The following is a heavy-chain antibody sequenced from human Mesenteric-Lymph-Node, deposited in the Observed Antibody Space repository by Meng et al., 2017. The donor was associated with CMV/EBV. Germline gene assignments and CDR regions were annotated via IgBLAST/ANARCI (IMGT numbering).Heavy chain of an antibody. CDR2: INPHSGDT. CDR3: ARVAYDSGGYYYVGRY. D-gene: IGHD3-22*01. Sequence: ASVKVSCKASGHTFINYDINWVRQAPGQGLEWMGRINPHSGDTNYAQKFQGRVTMTRDTSINTAYMELSSLTSDDTAVFYCARVAYDSGGYYYVGRYWGQGALVTVSS. V-gene: IGHV1-2*06. J-gene: IGHJ4*02. CDR1: GHTFINYD.